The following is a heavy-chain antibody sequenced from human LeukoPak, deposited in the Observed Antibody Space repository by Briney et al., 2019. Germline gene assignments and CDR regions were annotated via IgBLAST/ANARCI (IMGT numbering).Heavy chain of an antibody. CDR1: GFTFSSYS. Sequence: PGGSLRLSCAASGFTFSSYSMNWVRQAPGKGLEWVSSISSSSSYIYYADSVKGRFTISRDNAKNSLYLQMNSLRAEDTAVYYCARDFAGYCSSTSCSPDAFDIWGQGTMVTVSS. CDR3: ARDFAGYCSSTSCSPDAFDI. V-gene: IGHV3-21*01. CDR2: ISSSSSYI. D-gene: IGHD2-2*03. J-gene: IGHJ3*02.